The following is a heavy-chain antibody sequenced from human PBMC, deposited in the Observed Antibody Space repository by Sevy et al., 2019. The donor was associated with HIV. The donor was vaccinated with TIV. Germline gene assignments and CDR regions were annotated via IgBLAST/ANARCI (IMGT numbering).Heavy chain of an antibody. CDR1: GYSFSDSGYY. CDR2: INPKSGAT. Sequence: ASVKVSCKASGYSFSDSGYYVHWVRQAPGQGLEWMGWINPKSGATKYAQKFQGRVTMTRDTSVSTANMELTRLTSDDTAVYYCARGSYDFWTGPVDCDYGMDVWGQGTTVTVSS. D-gene: IGHD3-3*01. J-gene: IGHJ6*02. V-gene: IGHV1-2*02. CDR3: ARGSYDFWTGPVDCDYGMDV.